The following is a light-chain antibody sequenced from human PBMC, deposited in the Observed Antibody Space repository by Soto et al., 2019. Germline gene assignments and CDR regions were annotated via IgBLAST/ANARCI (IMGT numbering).Light chain of an antibody. J-gene: IGLJ3*02. CDR2: EVD. CDR1: SSDVGGYNY. CDR3: SSYTVINTAV. Sequence: QSALTQPPSASGSPGQSVTISCTGTSSDVGGYNYVSWYQQHPGKAPKLIIYEVDHRPSGISPRFSGSKSGNTASLTISGLQTDDEADYYCSSYTVINTAVFGGGTKLTVL. V-gene: IGLV2-14*01.